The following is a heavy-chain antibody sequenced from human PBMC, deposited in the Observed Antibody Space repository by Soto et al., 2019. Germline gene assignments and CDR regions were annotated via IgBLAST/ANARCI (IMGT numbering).Heavy chain of an antibody. Sequence: SETLSLTCTVSGGSISSGGYYWSWIRQHPGKGLEWIGYIYYSGSTYYNPSLKSRVTISVDTSKNQFSLKLSSVTAADTAVYYCARFSPPDYYYYMDVWGKGTTVTVSS. J-gene: IGHJ6*03. CDR3: ARFSPPDYYYYMDV. CDR2: IYYSGST. CDR1: GGSISSGGYY. V-gene: IGHV4-31*03.